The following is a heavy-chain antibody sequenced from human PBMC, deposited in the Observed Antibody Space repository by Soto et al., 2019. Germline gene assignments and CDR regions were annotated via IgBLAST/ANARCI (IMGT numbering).Heavy chain of an antibody. CDR1: GFTFNKHG. J-gene: IGHJ4*02. D-gene: IGHD6-19*01. CDR3: AKAHGYSSGWRADS. V-gene: IGHV3-30*18. CDR2: ISYDGSNQ. Sequence: GGSLRLSCAASGFTFNKHGMHWVRQAPGEGLDWVAAISYDGSNQYYADSVKGRFTISRDNSKNTPYLQMNSLRREDAAVYYCAKAHGYSSGWRADSWGQGTLVTVSS.